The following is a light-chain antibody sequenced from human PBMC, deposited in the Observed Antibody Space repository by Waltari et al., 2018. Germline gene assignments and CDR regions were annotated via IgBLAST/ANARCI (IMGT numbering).Light chain of an antibody. CDR3: QQHDNLPLT. V-gene: IGKV1-33*01. CDR2: DAS. J-gene: IGKJ4*01. CDR1: QSLSSN. Sequence: MTQSPATLSVSPGERATLSCRASQSLSSNLAWYQQKPGKAPKLLIYDASNLETGVPSRFSGSGSGTDFTFTISSLQPEDIATYYCQQHDNLPLTFGGGTKVEIK.